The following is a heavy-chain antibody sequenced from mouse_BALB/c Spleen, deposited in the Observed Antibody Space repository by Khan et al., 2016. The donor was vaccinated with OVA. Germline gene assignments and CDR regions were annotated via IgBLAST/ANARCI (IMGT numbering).Heavy chain of an antibody. V-gene: IGHV2-9*02. CDR1: GFSLTSYG. Sequence: QVQLKESGPGLVAPSQSLSITCTVSGFSLTSYGVHWVRQPPGKGLECLGVIWAGGRTNYHSALMSRLSIRKDNSKSQVFLKMNRLQTDDTAMYYGAGLEKIWGEGTNLTVSS. J-gene: IGHJ2*01. CDR2: IWAGGRT. CDR3: AGLEKI.